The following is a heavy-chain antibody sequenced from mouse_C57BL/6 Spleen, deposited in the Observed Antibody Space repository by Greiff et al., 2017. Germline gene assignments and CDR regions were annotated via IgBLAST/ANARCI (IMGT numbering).Heavy chain of an antibody. CDR3: ARTYYDYDEGDTDY. V-gene: IGHV2-9-1*01. J-gene: IGHJ2*01. CDR2: IWTGGGT. D-gene: IGHD2-4*01. CDR1: GFSLTSYA. Sequence: QVQLKESGPGLVAPSQSLSITCTVSGFSLTSYAISWVRQPPGKGLEWLGVIWTGGGTNYNSALKSRLSIRKDNSTSQVFLKMNSLHTDDTARYSGARTYYDYDEGDTDYWGQGTTLTVSS.